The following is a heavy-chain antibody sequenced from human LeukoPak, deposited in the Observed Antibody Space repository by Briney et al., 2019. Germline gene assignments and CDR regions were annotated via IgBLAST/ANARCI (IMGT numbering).Heavy chain of an antibody. Sequence: GGSLRLSCAASGFTFSNYWVTWVRHAPGKGLEWVAKIKQDGSEKNYVDSVRGRFTISRENAKNSMYLQMNSLRAEDTAVYYCARDQSTYAWSHISDCWGQGTLVSASS. CDR2: IKQDGSEK. D-gene: IGHD2-2*01. J-gene: IGHJ4*02. CDR1: GFTFSNYW. CDR3: ARDQSTYAWSHISDC. V-gene: IGHV3-7*01.